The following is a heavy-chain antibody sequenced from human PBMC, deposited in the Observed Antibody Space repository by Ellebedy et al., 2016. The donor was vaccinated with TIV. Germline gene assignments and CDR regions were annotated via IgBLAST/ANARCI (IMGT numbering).Heavy chain of an antibody. V-gene: IGHV3-30*03. CDR2: ISDGGNSK. J-gene: IGHJ4*02. CDR1: GFTFSTYG. D-gene: IGHD6-19*01. CDR3: ASGTSGWSGMIDY. Sequence: GGSLRLSCAASGFTFSTYGMHWVRQAPGKGLEWVALISDGGNSKNYVDSVKGRFTISRDNSKKTVYLQMNGLRAEDTAVYYCASGTSGWSGMIDYWGQGTLVTVSS.